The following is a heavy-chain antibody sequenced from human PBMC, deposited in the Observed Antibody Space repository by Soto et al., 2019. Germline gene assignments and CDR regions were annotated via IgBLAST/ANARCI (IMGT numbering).Heavy chain of an antibody. CDR3: AKVVRDISRYYDEYFQH. D-gene: IGHD3-22*01. J-gene: IGHJ1*01. V-gene: IGHV3-23*01. CDR1: GFTFSSSA. Sequence: PGGSLRLSSPASGFTFSSSAMSWVRQAPGKGLEWVSVISGRGGSTSYAAYMKGRFTISKDSSKNTLYLQMSSLRAEDTAGYYCAKVVRDISRYYDEYFQHWGQGT. CDR2: ISGRGGST.